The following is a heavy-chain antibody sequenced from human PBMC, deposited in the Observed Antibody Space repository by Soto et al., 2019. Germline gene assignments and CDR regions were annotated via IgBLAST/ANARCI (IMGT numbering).Heavy chain of an antibody. CDR3: ASDRGAYGMDV. J-gene: IGHJ6*02. V-gene: IGHV1-18*01. CDR2: ISAYNGNT. CDR1: GYTFTSYG. Sequence: QVQLVQSGAEVKKPGASVKVSCKASGYTFTSYGISWVRQAPGQGLEWMGWISAYNGNTNYAQKLQGRVTMTTDTPTRTAYLELRSLRSADTAVHYCASDRGAYGMDVWGQGTTVTVSS. D-gene: IGHD3-10*01.